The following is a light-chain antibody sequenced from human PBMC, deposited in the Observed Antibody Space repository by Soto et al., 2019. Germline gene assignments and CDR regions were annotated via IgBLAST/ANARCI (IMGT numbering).Light chain of an antibody. CDR1: SSNIGAGYD. CDR3: QSYDSSLSALVV. V-gene: IGLV1-40*01. J-gene: IGLJ2*01. CDR2: GNS. Sequence: SVLTQPPSVSGAPGQRVTISCTGSSSNIGAGYDVHWYQQLPGTAPKLLIYGNSNRPSGVPDRFSGSKSGTSASLAITGLQAEDEADYYCQSYDSSLSALVVFGGGTKVTVL.